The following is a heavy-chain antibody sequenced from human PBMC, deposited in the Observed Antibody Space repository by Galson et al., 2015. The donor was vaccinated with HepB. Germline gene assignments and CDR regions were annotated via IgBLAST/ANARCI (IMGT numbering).Heavy chain of an antibody. CDR3: ARDKVVAFFDY. V-gene: IGHV3-30-3*01. Sequence: SLRLSCAASGFTFSSNAMHWVRQAPGKGLEWVAVASYDGSKKYYADSVKGRFTISRDNSKNTLYLQMNSLRAEDTAVYYCARDKVVAFFDYWGQGTLVTVSS. D-gene: IGHD2-15*01. CDR1: GFTFSSNA. CDR2: ASYDGSKK. J-gene: IGHJ4*02.